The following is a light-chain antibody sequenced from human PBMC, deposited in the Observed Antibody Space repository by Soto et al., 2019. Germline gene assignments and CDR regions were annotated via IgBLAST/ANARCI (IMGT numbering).Light chain of an antibody. CDR2: KAS. CDR1: QSISSW. CDR3: QQYENYSPLT. Sequence: DIQMTQSPSTLSASVGARVTITCRASQSISSWLAWYQQKSGQALKLLIYKASGLESGVPSRFSGSGSGTDFTLTISSLQPDDFATYYCQQYENYSPLTFGGGTKVEIK. J-gene: IGKJ4*01. V-gene: IGKV1-5*03.